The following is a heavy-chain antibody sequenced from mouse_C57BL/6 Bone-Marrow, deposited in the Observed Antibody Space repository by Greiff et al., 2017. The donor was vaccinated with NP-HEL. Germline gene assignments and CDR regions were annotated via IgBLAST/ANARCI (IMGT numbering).Heavy chain of an antibody. J-gene: IGHJ1*03. V-gene: IGHV1-36*01. D-gene: IGHD1-1*01. CDR1: GFTFTDYY. CDR2: VYPYNGGT. Sequence: EVQLQESGPVLVKPGPSVKISCKASGFTFTDYYMHWVKQSHGKSLEWIGLVYPYNGGTSYNQKFKGKATLTVDTSSSTAYMELNSLTSEDSAVYYCARWPYNGSSYPLYFDVWGTGTTVTVSS. CDR3: ARWPYNGSSYPLYFDV.